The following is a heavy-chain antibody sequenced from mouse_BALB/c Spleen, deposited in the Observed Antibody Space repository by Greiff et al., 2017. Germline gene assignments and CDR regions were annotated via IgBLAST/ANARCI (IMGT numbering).Heavy chain of an antibody. J-gene: IGHJ3*01. D-gene: IGHD1-1*01. CDR2: ISYSGST. CDR1: GYSITSDYA. CDR3: ARQGNYYGSSPWFAY. Sequence: VQLQQSGPGLVKPSQSLSLTCTVTGYSITSDYAWNWIRQFPGNKLEWMGYISYSGSTSYNPSLKSRISITRDTSKNQFFLQLNSVTTEDTATYYCARQGNYYGSSPWFAYWGQGTLVTVSA. V-gene: IGHV3-2*02.